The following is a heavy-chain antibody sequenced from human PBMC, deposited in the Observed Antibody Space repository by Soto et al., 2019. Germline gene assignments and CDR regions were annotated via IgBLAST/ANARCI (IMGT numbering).Heavy chain of an antibody. CDR2: ISYDGSNK. V-gene: IGHV3-30*18. CDR3: AKDPYGTITDY. J-gene: IGHJ4*02. CDR1: GFTFSSYG. D-gene: IGHD3-10*01. Sequence: PGGSLRLSCAASGFTFSSYGMHWVRQAPGKGLEWVAVISYDGSNKYYADSVKGRFTISRDNSKNTLYLQMNSLRAEDTAVYYCAKDPYGTITDYWGQGTLVTVSS.